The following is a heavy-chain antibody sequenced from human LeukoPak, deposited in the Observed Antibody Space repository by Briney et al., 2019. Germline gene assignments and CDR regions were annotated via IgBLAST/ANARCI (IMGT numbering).Heavy chain of an antibody. V-gene: IGHV4-34*09. Sequence: PSETLSLTCAVYGGSFSGYYWSWIRQPPGKGLEWIGEINHSGSTNYNPSLKSRVTISVDTSKNQFSLKLSSVTAADTAVYYCARDKGLKNAFDIWGQGTMVTVSS. J-gene: IGHJ3*02. CDR2: INHSGST. CDR3: ARDKGLKNAFDI. CDR1: GGSFSGYY.